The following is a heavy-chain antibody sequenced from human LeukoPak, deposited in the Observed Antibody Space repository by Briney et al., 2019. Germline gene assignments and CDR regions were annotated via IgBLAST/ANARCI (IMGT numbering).Heavy chain of an antibody. CDR3: ARDSYDYVWGSYRYTLLNWFDP. J-gene: IGHJ5*02. V-gene: IGHV1-2*02. Sequence: ASVEVSCKASGYTFTGYYMHWVRQAPGPGLEWMGWIKPNSGGTNYAQKFQGRVTMTRDTSISTAYMELSRLRSDDTAVYYCARDSYDYVWGSYRYTLLNWFDPWGQGTPVTVSS. CDR2: IKPNSGGT. CDR1: GYTFTGYY. D-gene: IGHD3-16*02.